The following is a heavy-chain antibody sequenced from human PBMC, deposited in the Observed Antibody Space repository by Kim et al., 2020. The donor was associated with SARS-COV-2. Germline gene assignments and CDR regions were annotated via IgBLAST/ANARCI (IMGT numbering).Heavy chain of an antibody. CDR1: GFTFSNYW. V-gene: IGHV3-74*01. J-gene: IGHJ4*02. D-gene: IGHD4-4*01. CDR3: ARGGQVTTINSLDY. CDR2: IKSDASNP. Sequence: GGSLRLSCAASGFTFSNYWMHWVRQAPGKGLVWVARIKSDASNPSYADFVEGRFTISRDNAENTVNLQMNSLRAEDGAVYYCARGGQVTTINSLDYCGQGSLVTVSS.